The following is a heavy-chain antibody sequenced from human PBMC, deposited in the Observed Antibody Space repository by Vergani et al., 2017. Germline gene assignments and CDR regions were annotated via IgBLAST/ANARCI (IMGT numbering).Heavy chain of an antibody. V-gene: IGHV4-34*01. CDR1: GGSLSGYY. CDR3: ARGEDYDIWTGYYDGLDG. J-gene: IGHJ3*01. D-gene: IGHD3-9*01. CDR2: INHSGST. Sequence: QVQLQQWGAGLLKPSETLSLTCAVYGGSLSGYYWSWIRQPPGKGLEWIGEINHSGSTNYNPSLKSRVTISVDTSKNQFSLKLSSVTAADTAVYYCARGEDYDIWTGYYDGLDGWSQGTMVTVSS.